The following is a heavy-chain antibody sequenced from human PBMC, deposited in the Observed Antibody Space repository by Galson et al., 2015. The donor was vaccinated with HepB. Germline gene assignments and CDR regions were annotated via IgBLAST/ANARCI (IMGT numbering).Heavy chain of an antibody. D-gene: IGHD3-16*02. CDR2: ISDDGNNK. J-gene: IGHJ4*02. Sequence: SLRLSCAASGFIFSDYAMHWVRQAPGKGLEWVADISDDGNNKYYADSVKGRFSISRDKSKNTLSQEMLSLRAEDTAVYYCARGVDYAWGGYRERLDNWGQGTLVTVSS. CDR3: ARGVDYAWGGYRERLDN. CDR1: GFIFSDYA. V-gene: IGHV3-30*04.